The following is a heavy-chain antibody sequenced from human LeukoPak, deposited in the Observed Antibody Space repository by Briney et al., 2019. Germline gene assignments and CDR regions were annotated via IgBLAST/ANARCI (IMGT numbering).Heavy chain of an antibody. CDR3: ARGLTEDLWFGELLPPGYYYGMDV. CDR2: INHSGST. D-gene: IGHD3-10*01. V-gene: IGHV4-39*07. Sequence: PSETLSLTCTVSGGSISSSSYYWSWIRQPPGKGLEWIGEINHSGSTNYNPSLKSRVTISVDTSKNQFSLKLSSVTAADTAVYYCARGLTEDLWFGELLPPGYYYGMDVWGQGTTVTVSS. CDR1: GGSISSSSYY. J-gene: IGHJ6*02.